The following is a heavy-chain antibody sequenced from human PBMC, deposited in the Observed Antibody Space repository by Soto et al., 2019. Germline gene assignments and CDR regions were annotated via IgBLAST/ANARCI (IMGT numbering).Heavy chain of an antibody. V-gene: IGHV4-30-2*01. CDR1: GGSISSGGYS. D-gene: IGHD6-19*01. Sequence: QLQLQESGSGLVKPSQTLSLTCAVSGGSISSGGYSWSWIRQPPGKGLEWIGYIYHSGSTYYNPSLESRVTISVDRSKNQFSLKVSAVTAADTAVYYCAAGGGLPRYYWGQGTLVTVSS. CDR2: IYHSGST. J-gene: IGHJ4*02. CDR3: AAGGGLPRYY.